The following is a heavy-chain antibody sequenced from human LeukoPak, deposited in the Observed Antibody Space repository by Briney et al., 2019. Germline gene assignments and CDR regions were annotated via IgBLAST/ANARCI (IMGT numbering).Heavy chain of an antibody. CDR3: ARVTYYDILTGGYYFDY. V-gene: IGHV1-8*01. J-gene: IGHJ4*02. CDR2: MNPNSGNT. D-gene: IGHD3-9*01. Sequence: ASVKVSCKASGYTFTSYDINWVRQATGQGLEWMGWMNPNSGNTGYAQKFQGRVTMTRNTSISTAYMELSSLRSEDTAVCYCARVTYYDILTGGYYFDYWGQGTLVTVSS. CDR1: GYTFTSYD.